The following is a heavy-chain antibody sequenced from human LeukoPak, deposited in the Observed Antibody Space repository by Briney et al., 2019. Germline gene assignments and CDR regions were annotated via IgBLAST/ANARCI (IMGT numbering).Heavy chain of an antibody. CDR2: IVVGSDNT. V-gene: IGHV1-58*02. Sequence: ASVKVSCKASAFTFTSSAMQWVRQARGQRLEWIGWIVVGSDNTNYAQKFQERATITRDMSTSTAYMELSSLRSEDTAVYYCAADHHYYYDSSGYYEHYYGMDVWGQGTTVTVSS. D-gene: IGHD3-22*01. J-gene: IGHJ6*02. CDR3: AADHHYYYDSSGYYEHYYGMDV. CDR1: AFTFTSSA.